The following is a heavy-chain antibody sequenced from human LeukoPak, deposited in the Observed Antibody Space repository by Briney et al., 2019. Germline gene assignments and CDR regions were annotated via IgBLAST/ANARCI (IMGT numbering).Heavy chain of an antibody. V-gene: IGHV4-31*03. CDR2: IYYSGST. J-gene: IGHJ3*02. D-gene: IGHD4-17*01. CDR3: ARVLPHRHLRYGYYGRRGYAFDI. CDR1: GGSISSGGYY. Sequence: SQTLSLTCTVSGGSISSGGYYWSWIRQHPGKGLEWIGYIYYSGSTYYNPSLKSRVIISVDTSKNQFSLKLSSVTAADTALYYCARVLPHRHLRYGYYGRRGYAFDIWGQGTMVTVSS.